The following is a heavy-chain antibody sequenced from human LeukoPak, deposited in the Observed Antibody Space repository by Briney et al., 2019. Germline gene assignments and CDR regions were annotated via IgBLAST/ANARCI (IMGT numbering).Heavy chain of an antibody. V-gene: IGHV3-23*01. CDR2: ISDSGGTT. Sequence: GGSLRLSCAASGFTFSSYAMSWVRQAPGKGLEWVSGISDSGGTTYYADSVKGRFTISRYNSKNTLYLQMNSLRAEDTAVYYCAKQQGPLDVWGQGTTVTVSS. CDR3: AKQQGPLDV. CDR1: GFTFSSYA. J-gene: IGHJ6*02.